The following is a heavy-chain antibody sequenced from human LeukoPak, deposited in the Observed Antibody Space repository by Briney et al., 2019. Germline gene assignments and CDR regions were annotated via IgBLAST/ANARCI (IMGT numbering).Heavy chain of an antibody. Sequence: KPSETLSLTCAVYGGSFSGYYWSWIRQPPGKGLEWIGEINHSGSTNYNPSLKSRVTISVDTSKNQFSLKLSSVTAADTAVYYCARGESIAVAGTGHWFDPWGQGTLVTVSS. CDR3: ARGESIAVAGTGHWFDP. V-gene: IGHV4-34*01. CDR1: GGSFSGYY. CDR2: INHSGST. J-gene: IGHJ5*02. D-gene: IGHD6-19*01.